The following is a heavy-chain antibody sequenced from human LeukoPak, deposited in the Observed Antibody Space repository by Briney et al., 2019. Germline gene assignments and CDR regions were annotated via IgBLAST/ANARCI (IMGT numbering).Heavy chain of an antibody. CDR3: ARDGGYSYGSDDYYYMDV. J-gene: IGHJ6*03. Sequence: PSETLSLTCTVSGGSISSYYWSWIRQPPGKGLEWIGYIYYSGSTNYNPSLKSRVTISVDTSKNQFSLKLSSVTAADTAVYYCARDGGYSYGSDDYYYMDVWGKGTTVTVSS. D-gene: IGHD5-18*01. CDR1: GGSISSYY. CDR2: IYYSGST. V-gene: IGHV4-59*01.